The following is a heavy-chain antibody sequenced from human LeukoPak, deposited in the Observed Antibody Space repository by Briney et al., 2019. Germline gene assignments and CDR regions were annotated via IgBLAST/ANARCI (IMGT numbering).Heavy chain of an antibody. J-gene: IGHJ4*02. D-gene: IGHD3-16*01. CDR2: VNHSGNT. Sequence: NPSETLFLTCDVSDVSLRGYYWTWIRQPPGKGLEWIGEVNHSGNTDYNPSLKSRVAISVDASKTQFSLRVTSVTAADSAVYFCARVHYGGQGVIDSWGQGTLVTVSS. CDR3: ARVHYGGQGVIDS. V-gene: IGHV4-34*01. CDR1: DVSLRGYY.